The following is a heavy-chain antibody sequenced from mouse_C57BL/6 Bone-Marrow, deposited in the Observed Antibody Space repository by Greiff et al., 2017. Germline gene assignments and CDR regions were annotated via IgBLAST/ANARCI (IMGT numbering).Heavy chain of an antibody. CDR1: GFTFSSYA. CDR3: ARGSIYYDYDWFAY. CDR2: ISDGGSYT. Sequence: EVQLVESGGGLVKPGGSLKLSCAASGFTFSSYAMSWVRQTPEKRLEWVATISDGGSYTYYPDNVKGRFTISRDNAKNNLYLQMSHLKSEDTAMYYCARGSIYYDYDWFAYWGQGTLVTVSA. J-gene: IGHJ3*01. V-gene: IGHV5-4*01. D-gene: IGHD2-4*01.